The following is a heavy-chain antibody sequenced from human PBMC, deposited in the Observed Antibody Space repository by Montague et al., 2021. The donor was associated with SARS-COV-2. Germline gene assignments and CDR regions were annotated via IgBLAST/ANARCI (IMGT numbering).Heavy chain of an antibody. D-gene: IGHD6-19*01. Sequence: SLRLSCAASGFTFSSYGMFWVRQTPGKGLEWVSAISCGGDMTYYADSVKGRFTISRDNSKNTLYLQMNTLRAEDTAVYFCAKKTIAVPGSPHFDSWGQGTLVTVSS. CDR1: GFTFSSYG. CDR2: ISCGGDMT. J-gene: IGHJ4*02. V-gene: IGHV3-23*01. CDR3: AKKTIAVPGSPHFDS.